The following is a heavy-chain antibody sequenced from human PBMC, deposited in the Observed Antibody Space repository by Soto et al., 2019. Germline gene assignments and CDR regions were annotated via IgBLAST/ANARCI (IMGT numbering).Heavy chain of an antibody. Sequence: QITLKESGPTLVKPTQTLTLTCSLSGFSITTSGVGVAWVRQPPGKALEWLAFTYWDDDNRYNPSLRTRLTTAKDASKNQVVLTMTNMDPADTPTYYCAHRVTLMSPWNYGVFDFWGQGALVTVPS. CDR1: GFSITTSGVG. CDR3: AHRVTLMSPWNYGVFDF. J-gene: IGHJ3*01. D-gene: IGHD1-7*01. V-gene: IGHV2-5*02. CDR2: TYWDDDN.